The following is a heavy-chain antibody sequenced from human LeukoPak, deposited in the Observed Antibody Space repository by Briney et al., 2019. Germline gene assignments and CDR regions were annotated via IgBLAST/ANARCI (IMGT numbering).Heavy chain of an antibody. J-gene: IGHJ3*02. V-gene: IGHV3-13*01. CDR1: GFTFSNND. CDR3: ARGSTTVAFEI. D-gene: IGHD1-26*01. CDR2: IDTSGDT. Sequence: PGGSLRLSCAASGFTFSNNDMHWVRQGPGKGLEWVSAIDTSGDTYYPGSVKGRFTISRENAKNILYLQMNSLRVGDTAGYYCARGSTTVAFEIWGQGTMVSVSS.